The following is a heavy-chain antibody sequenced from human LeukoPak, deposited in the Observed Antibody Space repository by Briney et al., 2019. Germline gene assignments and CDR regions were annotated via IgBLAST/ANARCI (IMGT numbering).Heavy chain of an antibody. V-gene: IGHV3-23*01. J-gene: IGHJ1*01. CDR3: AKEHYDLCFQH. D-gene: IGHD5-12*01. Sequence: PGGSLRLSCAASGFIFKNYAMAWVRQAPGKGLEWVSGISGTGSGIYYADSVRGRFTISRDNSKNTLFLQMNSLRAEDTAVYYCAKEHYDLCFQHWGQGTLVTVSS. CDR1: GFIFKNYA. CDR2: ISGTGSGI.